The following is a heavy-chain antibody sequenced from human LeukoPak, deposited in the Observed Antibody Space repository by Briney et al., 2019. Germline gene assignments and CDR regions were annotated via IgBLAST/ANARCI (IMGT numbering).Heavy chain of an antibody. J-gene: IGHJ4*02. CDR1: GFTFSSYG. CDR3: AKGSGELKGGLFDY. V-gene: IGHV3-23*01. Sequence: GGSLRLSCAASGFTFSSYGMHWVRQAPGKGLEWVSAISGSGGSTYYADSVKGRFTISRDNSKNTLYLQMNSLRAEDTAVYYCAKGSGELKGGLFDYWGQGTLVTVSS. CDR2: ISGSGGST. D-gene: IGHD3-10*01.